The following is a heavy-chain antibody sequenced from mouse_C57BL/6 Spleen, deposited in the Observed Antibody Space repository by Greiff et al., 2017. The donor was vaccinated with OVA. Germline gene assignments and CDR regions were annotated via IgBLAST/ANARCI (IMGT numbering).Heavy chain of an antibody. V-gene: IGHV1-52*01. CDR3: ARWSDGYYD. D-gene: IGHD2-3*01. Sequence: QVQLQQPGPELVRPGSSVKLSCKASGYTFTSYWMHWVKQRPIQGLEWIGNIDPSDSVTHYNQKFKDKATLTVDKSSSTAYMQLSSLTSEDSAVYYCARWSDGYYDWGQGTTLTVSS. J-gene: IGHJ2*01. CDR1: GYTFTSYW. CDR2: IDPSDSVT.